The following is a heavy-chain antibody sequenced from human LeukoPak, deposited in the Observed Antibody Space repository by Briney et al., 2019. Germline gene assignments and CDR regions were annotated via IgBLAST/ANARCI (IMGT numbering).Heavy chain of an antibody. D-gene: IGHD3-16*01. CDR1: GGSISSYY. CDR2: IYYSGST. Sequence: NPSETLSLTCTVSGGSISSYYWSWIRQPPGKGLEWIGYIYYSGSTNYNPSLKSRVTISVDTSKNQFSLKLSSVTAADTAVYYCARDFGKDYWGQGTLVTVSS. V-gene: IGHV4-59*12. J-gene: IGHJ4*02. CDR3: ARDFGKDY.